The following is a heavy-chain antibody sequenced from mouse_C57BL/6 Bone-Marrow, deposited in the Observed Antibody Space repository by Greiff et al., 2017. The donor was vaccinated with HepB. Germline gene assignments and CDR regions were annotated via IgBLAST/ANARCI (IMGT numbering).Heavy chain of an antibody. Sequence: GGGLVQPKGSLKLSCAASGFSFNTYAMNWVRQAPGKGLEWVARIRSKSNNYATYYADSVKDRFTISRDDSESMLYLQMNNLKTEDTAMYYCVRGYDGYYTGGDYWGQGTSVTVSS. V-gene: IGHV10-1*01. CDR2: IRSKSNNYAT. J-gene: IGHJ4*01. CDR3: VRGYDGYYTGGDY. CDR1: GFSFNTYA. D-gene: IGHD2-3*01.